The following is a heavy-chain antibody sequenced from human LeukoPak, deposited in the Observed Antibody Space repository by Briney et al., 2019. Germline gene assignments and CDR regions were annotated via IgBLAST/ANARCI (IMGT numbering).Heavy chain of an antibody. CDR3: ARAADDSSGYYYNY. D-gene: IGHD3-22*01. CDR2: IKQDGSEK. Sequence: PGGSLRLSCAASGFTFSSYWMSWVRQAPGKGLEWVANIKQDGSEKYYVDSVKGRFTISRDNAKNSLYLQMNSLRAEDTAVYYYARAADDSSGYYYNYWGQGTLVTVSS. CDR1: GFTFSSYW. V-gene: IGHV3-7*01. J-gene: IGHJ4*02.